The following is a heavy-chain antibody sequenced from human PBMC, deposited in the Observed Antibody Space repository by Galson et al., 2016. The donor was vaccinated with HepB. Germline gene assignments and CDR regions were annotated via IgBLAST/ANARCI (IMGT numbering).Heavy chain of an antibody. V-gene: IGHV1-69*06. J-gene: IGHJ4*02. CDR1: GGSFSSYA. CDR2: IFPIFGTA. Sequence: SVKVSCKASGGSFSSYAISWVRQAPGQGLQWMGGIFPIFGTANYAQKFQGRVTITADKSTSTAYMELSSLRSEDTAVYYCAREGSGLTFDYWGQGTLVTVSS. D-gene: IGHD1-14*01. CDR3: AREGSGLTFDY.